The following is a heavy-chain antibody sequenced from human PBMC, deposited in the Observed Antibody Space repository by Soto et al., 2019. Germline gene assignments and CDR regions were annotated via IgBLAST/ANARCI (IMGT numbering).Heavy chain of an antibody. Sequence: GGSLRLSCATSGFILSDCAMNWVRQAPGKGLEWVSYISSSSSVIDYADSVKGRFTVSRDNAGNSLYLQMNSLRAEDTAVYYCARDLSWGSNWYYYMDVWGKGTTVTVSS. D-gene: IGHD7-27*01. CDR3: ARDLSWGSNWYYYMDV. V-gene: IGHV3-48*01. CDR1: GFILSDCA. J-gene: IGHJ6*03. CDR2: ISSSSSVI.